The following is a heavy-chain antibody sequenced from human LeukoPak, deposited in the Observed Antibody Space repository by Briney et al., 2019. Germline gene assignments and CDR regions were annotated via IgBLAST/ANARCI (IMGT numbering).Heavy chain of an antibody. V-gene: IGHV1-69*04. J-gene: IGHJ3*02. CDR1: GYTFTGYY. CDR3: SRGEIVVVIGDDAFDI. Sequence: SVKLSCAASGYTFTGYYMHWVRQAPGQGLEWVGRIITILGIANYAQKFQGRVTITADKSTSTAYMELSSLRSEDKAVYYCSRGEIVVVIGDDAFDIWGQGTMVTVSS. CDR2: IITILGIA. D-gene: IGHD3-22*01.